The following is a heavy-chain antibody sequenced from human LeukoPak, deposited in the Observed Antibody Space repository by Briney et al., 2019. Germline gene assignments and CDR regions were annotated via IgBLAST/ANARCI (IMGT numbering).Heavy chain of an antibody. CDR1: GFTFSNYA. V-gene: IGHV3-23*01. D-gene: IGHD3-10*02. Sequence: QAGGSLRLSCAASGFTFSNYAMNWVRQAPGKGLEWVSAISGSGGSTYYADSVKGRFTISRDNSKNTLYLQMNSLGAGDTAIYYCAKESTDYYVHDYWGQGTLVTVSS. CDR3: AKESTDYYVHDY. J-gene: IGHJ4*02. CDR2: ISGSGGST.